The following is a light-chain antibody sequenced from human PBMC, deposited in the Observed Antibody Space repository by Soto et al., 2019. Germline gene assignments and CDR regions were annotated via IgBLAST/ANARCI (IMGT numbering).Light chain of an antibody. CDR3: QLGISLSIT. Sequence: DILMTQSPSSVSASVGDRVIISCRANQDIGTRLAWYQQRPGKAPKLLIYAASSLQSGVPSRISVRGSGTDFTLTIGGLQPEDFGTYYCQLGISLSITFGQGTRLETK. CDR2: AAS. CDR1: QDIGTR. J-gene: IGKJ5*01. V-gene: IGKV1-12*01.